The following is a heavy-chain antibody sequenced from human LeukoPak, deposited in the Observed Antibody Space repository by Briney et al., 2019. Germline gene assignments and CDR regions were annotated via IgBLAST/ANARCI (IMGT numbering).Heavy chain of an antibody. CDR3: ARGPYGSGSYFHYYYYYMDV. Sequence: SETLSLTCTVSGGSISSSSYYWGWIRQPPGKGLEWIGSIYYSGSTYYNPSLKSRVTISVDTSKNQFSLKLSSVTAADTAVYYCARGPYGSGSYFHYYYYYMDVWGKGTTVTISS. D-gene: IGHD3-10*01. CDR2: IYYSGST. V-gene: IGHV4-39*07. CDR1: GGSISSSSYY. J-gene: IGHJ6*03.